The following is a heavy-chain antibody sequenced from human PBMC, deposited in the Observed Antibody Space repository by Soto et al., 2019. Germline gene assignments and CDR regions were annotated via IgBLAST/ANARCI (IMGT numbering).Heavy chain of an antibody. CDR1: GFTFSKYA. CDR3: ANQLSWGGGKY. Sequence: EVQLLESGGGLVQPGGSQRLSCVDSGFTFSKYAMNWVRQAPGKGLEWVSGISGNGDRTYYADSVEGRFTISRDNSKNTVYLQMNNLRAEDTAVYYCANQLSWGGGKYWGQGTLVTVSS. J-gene: IGHJ4*02. CDR2: ISGNGDRT. D-gene: IGHD2-15*01. V-gene: IGHV3-23*01.